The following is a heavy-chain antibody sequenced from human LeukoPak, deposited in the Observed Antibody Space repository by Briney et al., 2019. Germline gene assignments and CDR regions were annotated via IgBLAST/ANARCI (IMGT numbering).Heavy chain of an antibody. J-gene: IGHJ5*01. Sequence: SETLSLTCAVYGGSFNGYYWTWIRRPPGKGLEWIGEINHRGNTYYNPSLKSRLTISLDTSNNHFSLNLRSVIAADTALYYCARGSIGPRLASWGQGTLVTVSS. CDR2: INHRGNT. CDR3: ARGSIGPRLAS. D-gene: IGHD2-15*01. CDR1: GGSFNGYY. V-gene: IGHV4-34*01.